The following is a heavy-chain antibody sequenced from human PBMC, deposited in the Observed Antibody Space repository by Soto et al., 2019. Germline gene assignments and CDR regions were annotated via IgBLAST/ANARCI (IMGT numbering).Heavy chain of an antibody. CDR3: AIQDGGVVY. CDR1: GFTFSSYS. CDR2: ITSDSHI. J-gene: IGHJ4*02. D-gene: IGHD3-16*01. Sequence: PGGSLRLSCAASGFTFSSYSMNWVRQGPGKGPEWVSSITSDSHIFYADSVKGRFTISRDNDKKSLYLQMNSLRVDDTAVYSCAIQDGGVVYWGQGTLVTVSS. V-gene: IGHV3-21*04.